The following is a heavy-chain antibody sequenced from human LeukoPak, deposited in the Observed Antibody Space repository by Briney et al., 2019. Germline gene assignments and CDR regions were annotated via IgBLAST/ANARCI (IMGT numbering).Heavy chain of an antibody. V-gene: IGHV1-3*01. D-gene: IGHD2-2*01. CDR3: ARVQSAYCSSSSCYGGYFDY. CDR2: MNACNSDT. J-gene: IGHJ4*02. Sequence: APSVKLSCKASGYTFTSYAMHWGRQAPRQRPEWMGCMNACNSDTKYSQKFQSRVTITRDTCASTVYMELSSLRPEDTAVYYCARVQSAYCSSSSCYGGYFDYWGQGTLVTVSS. CDR1: GYTFTSYA.